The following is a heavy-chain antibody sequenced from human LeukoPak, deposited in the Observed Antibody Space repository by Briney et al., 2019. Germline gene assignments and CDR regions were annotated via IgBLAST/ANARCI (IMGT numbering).Heavy chain of an antibody. CDR3: SRFVTVVRGVISVHMEV. J-gene: IGHJ6*03. V-gene: IGHV7-4-1*02. Sequence: WASVKVSCKASGYTFTSYAMNWVRQAPGQGLEWMGWINTNTGNPTYAQGFTGRFVFSLDTSLSTAYLQISSLEAEDTAVYYCSRFVTVVRGVISVHMEVWGKGTTVTVSS. CDR1: GYTFTSYA. D-gene: IGHD3-10*01. CDR2: INTNTGNP.